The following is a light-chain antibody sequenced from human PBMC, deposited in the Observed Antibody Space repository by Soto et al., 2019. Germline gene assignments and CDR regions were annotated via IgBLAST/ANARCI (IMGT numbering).Light chain of an antibody. Sequence: QSVLTQPPSASGSPGQSVTISCTGTSSDVGGYDHVSWYQQRPGKAPKLLIHEVTKRPSGVPDRFSGSKSGNTASLTVSGLQAEDEADYYCSSYAGRTLYVFGTGTKVTVL. CDR1: SSDVGGYDH. V-gene: IGLV2-8*01. CDR2: EVT. CDR3: SSYAGRTLYV. J-gene: IGLJ1*01.